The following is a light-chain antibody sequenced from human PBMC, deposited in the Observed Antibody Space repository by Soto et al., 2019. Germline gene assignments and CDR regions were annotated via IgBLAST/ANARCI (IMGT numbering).Light chain of an antibody. V-gene: IGLV1-47*01. Sequence: QSVLTQPPSASGTPGQRVTISCSGSRSNIGSNYVYWYQQLPGTAPKLLIYRNNQRPSGVPDRFSGSKSGTSASLAISGLRSEDEADYYCAAWDDSLSGLGVFGGGTKLTVL. CDR2: RNN. J-gene: IGLJ3*02. CDR1: RSNIGSNY. CDR3: AAWDDSLSGLGV.